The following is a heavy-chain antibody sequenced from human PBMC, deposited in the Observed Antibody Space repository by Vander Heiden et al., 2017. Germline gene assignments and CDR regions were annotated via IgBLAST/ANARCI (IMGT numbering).Heavy chain of an antibody. V-gene: IGHV3-21*01. CDR3: ARGSSVAGSCYYYYGMDV. CDR1: GFTFSVYS. J-gene: IGHJ6*02. Sequence: EVQLMESGGGLVKPGGSLRLSCAAPGFTFSVYSMNWVRQAPGKGLEWVSSISGSSSYIYYADSVKGRVTISRDNAKNSVYLQTNSLRAEDTAVYDCARGSSVAGSCYYYYGMDVWGQGTTVTVSS. D-gene: IGHD6-19*01. CDR2: ISGSSSYI.